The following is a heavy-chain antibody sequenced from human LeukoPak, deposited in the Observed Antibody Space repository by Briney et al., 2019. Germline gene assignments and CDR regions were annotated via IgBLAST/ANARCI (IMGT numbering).Heavy chain of an antibody. Sequence: PGGSLCLSCAASGFTFSSYWIHWVRRAPGKGLVWVSRISGDGNYTTYADSVKGRFTISRDNAKNTVYLQMNSLRAEDTAVYYCARVVGYSSGWANDAFDIWGQGTMVSVSS. J-gene: IGHJ3*02. D-gene: IGHD6-19*01. CDR1: GFTFSSYW. CDR2: ISGDGNYT. V-gene: IGHV3-74*01. CDR3: ARVVGYSSGWANDAFDI.